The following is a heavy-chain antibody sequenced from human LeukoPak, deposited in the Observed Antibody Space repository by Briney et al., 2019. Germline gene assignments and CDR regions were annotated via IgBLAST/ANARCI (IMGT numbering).Heavy chain of an antibody. J-gene: IGHJ4*02. CDR1: GYSISNGYY. Sequence: PSETLSLTCTVSGYSISNGYYWGWIRQPPGKGLEWVGSIYHRGSTYYNPSLRSRVTISLDRSKKKFSLQLTSVTAADTDVYFCARGAEYYAIWRGYAGYSDYWGQGISVTVSS. D-gene: IGHD3-3*01. CDR2: IYHRGST. V-gene: IGHV4-38-2*02. CDR3: ARGAEYYAIWRGYAGYSDY.